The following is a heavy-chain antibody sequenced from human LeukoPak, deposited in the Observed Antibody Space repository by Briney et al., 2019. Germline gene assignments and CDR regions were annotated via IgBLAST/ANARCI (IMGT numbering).Heavy chain of an antibody. V-gene: IGHV3-7*01. CDR3: ASSYFYHGSGTYSF. D-gene: IGHD3-10*01. Sequence: GGSLRLSCAASGFTFSAYWMSWVRQAPGKGLEWVANIKEDGSAIYYLGSVKGRFTISRDNTKNSLYLQMNSLRAEDTAVYYCASSYFYHGSGTYSFWGQGTLVTVSS. CDR1: GFTFSAYW. CDR2: IKEDGSAI. J-gene: IGHJ4*02.